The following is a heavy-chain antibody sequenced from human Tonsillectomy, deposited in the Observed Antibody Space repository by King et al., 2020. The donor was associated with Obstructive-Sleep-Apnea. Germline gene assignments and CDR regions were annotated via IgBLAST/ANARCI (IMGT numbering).Heavy chain of an antibody. Sequence: VQLVESGAEVKKPGASVKVSCKASGYTFTSYYMHWVRQAPGQGLEWMGIINPSGCSTSYAQKFQGRVTMTRDKSTSTVYMALSSLRSEDTAVYYCARVGRYFDWSLTFDDWGQGTLVTVSS. CDR2: INPSGCST. D-gene: IGHD3-9*01. J-gene: IGHJ4*02. CDR1: GYTFTSYY. CDR3: ARVGRYFDWSLTFDD. V-gene: IGHV1-46*03.